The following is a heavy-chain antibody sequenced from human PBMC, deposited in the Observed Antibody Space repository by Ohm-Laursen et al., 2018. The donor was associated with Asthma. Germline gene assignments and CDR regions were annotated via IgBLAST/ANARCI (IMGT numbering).Heavy chain of an antibody. CDR1: GFTFSSYK. V-gene: IGHV3-33*01. CDR2: IWHDGSEK. CDR3: ARDVMEWYLPAFDF. D-gene: IGHD3-3*01. J-gene: IGHJ4*02. Sequence: SLRLSCTASGFTFSSYKMHWVRQAPGKGLEWVAIIWHDGSEKVYADSVNGRFTVSRDDSKNTLYLQMNSLRPDDTAVYYCARDVMEWYLPAFDFWGQGTLVTVSS.